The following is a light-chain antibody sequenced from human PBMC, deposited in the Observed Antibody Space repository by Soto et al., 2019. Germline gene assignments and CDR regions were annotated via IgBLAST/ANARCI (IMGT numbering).Light chain of an antibody. CDR1: QSVSSSF. Sequence: DIVLTQSPGALSLSPGERATLSCRASQSVSSSFLAWYQQKPCQAPRLLIYGASSRATGIPDRFSGSGSGTDFTLTISRLEPEDFAVYYCQQYDSSPRTFGKGTKVEI. V-gene: IGKV3-20*01. CDR3: QQYDSSPRT. CDR2: GAS. J-gene: IGKJ1*01.